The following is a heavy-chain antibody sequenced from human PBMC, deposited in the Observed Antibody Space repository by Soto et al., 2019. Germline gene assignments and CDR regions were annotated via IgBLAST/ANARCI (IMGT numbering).Heavy chain of an antibody. CDR2: IYPGDSDT. J-gene: IGHJ6*02. V-gene: IGHV5-51*01. Sequence: PGESLKISCKGSGYSFTSYWIGWVRQMPGKGLEWMGIIYPGDSDTRYSPSFQGQVTISADKSISTAYLQWSSLKASDTAMYYCARVPEGYCSSTSCYPSRYYYYYGMDVWGQGTTVTVSS. D-gene: IGHD2-2*01. CDR1: GYSFTSYW. CDR3: ARVPEGYCSSTSCYPSRYYYYYGMDV.